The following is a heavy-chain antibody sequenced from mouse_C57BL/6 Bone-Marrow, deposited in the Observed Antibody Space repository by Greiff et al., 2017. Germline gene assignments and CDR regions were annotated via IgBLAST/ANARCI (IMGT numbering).Heavy chain of an antibody. Sequence: LQQSGGGLVQPGGSMKLSCAASGFTFSDAWMDWVRQSPEKGLEWVAEIRNKANNHATYYAESVKGRFTISRDDSKSSVYLQMNSLRAEDTGIYYCTLWLRRAGFAYWGQGTLVTVSA. CDR1: GFTFSDAW. CDR3: TLWLRRAGFAY. D-gene: IGHD2-2*01. CDR2: IRNKANNHAT. J-gene: IGHJ3*01. V-gene: IGHV6-6*01.